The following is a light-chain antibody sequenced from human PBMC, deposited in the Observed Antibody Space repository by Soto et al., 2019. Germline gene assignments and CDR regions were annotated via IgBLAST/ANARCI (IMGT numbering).Light chain of an antibody. CDR2: GTS. CDR1: QSVSSKY. J-gene: IGKJ3*01. Sequence: EIVLTQSPGTLSLSPGERATLSSRASQSVSSKYLAWYQQKPGQAPRVLIYGTSIRASGVPERFSGGGSGTDFTLTITRLEPEDFAVYYCQQYGSSLFTFGPGTKVDFK. V-gene: IGKV3-20*01. CDR3: QQYGSSLFT.